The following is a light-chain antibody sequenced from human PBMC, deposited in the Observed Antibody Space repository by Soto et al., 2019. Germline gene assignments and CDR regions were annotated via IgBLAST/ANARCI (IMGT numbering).Light chain of an antibody. Sequence: EIVMTQSPATLSVSPGERDTLSCRASQSVSGNLAWYQQKPGQAPRLLIYGASTRATGIPARFSGSGSGTESTLTISSLQSEDFAVYYCQQYNNWPPSFGQGTKVEIK. J-gene: IGKJ1*01. CDR2: GAS. CDR1: QSVSGN. V-gene: IGKV3-15*01. CDR3: QQYNNWPPS.